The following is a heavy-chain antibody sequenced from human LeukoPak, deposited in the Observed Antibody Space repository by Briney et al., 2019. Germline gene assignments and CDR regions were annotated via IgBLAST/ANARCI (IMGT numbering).Heavy chain of an antibody. Sequence: GVSLRLSCATSGFTFSSYAMSWVRQAPGKGLEWVSGIIASGGSTYYADSVKGRFTISRDNSKTTLYLQMNSLRAEDTAVYYCAKDYYGGDSHYYGMDVWGQGTTVTVSS. CDR1: GFTFSSYA. J-gene: IGHJ6*02. CDR2: IIASGGST. V-gene: IGHV3-23*01. CDR3: AKDYYGGDSHYYGMDV. D-gene: IGHD4-23*01.